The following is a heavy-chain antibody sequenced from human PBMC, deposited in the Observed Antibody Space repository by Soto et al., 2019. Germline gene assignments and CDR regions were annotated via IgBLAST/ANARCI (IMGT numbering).Heavy chain of an antibody. D-gene: IGHD6-13*01. Sequence: ASVKVSCKASGYTFTSYGIHWVRQAPGQRLEWMGWINAANGDTKYSPKFQGRVTITRGTSASTAYMELSSLRPEDTAVYYCVRRHVSATGIDWFDPWGQGTLVTVSS. V-gene: IGHV1-3*01. CDR2: INAANGDT. CDR1: GYTFTSYG. J-gene: IGHJ5*02. CDR3: VRRHVSATGIDWFDP.